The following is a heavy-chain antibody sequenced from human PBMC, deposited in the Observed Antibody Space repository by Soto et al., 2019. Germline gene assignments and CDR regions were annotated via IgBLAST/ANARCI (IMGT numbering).Heavy chain of an antibody. CDR2: IDPSDSST. V-gene: IGHV5-10-1*01. J-gene: IGHJ4*02. CDR1: GDTFTSYW. D-gene: IGHD5-18*01. Sequence: XESLTISCKASGDTFTSYWITLVRQMPGKGLEWMGRIDPSDSSTNYGPSFQGHVTISTDKSITTAHLQWTSLKVSDTAIYYCAATGYTYGYHFDHWGQGTQVTVSS. CDR3: AATGYTYGYHFDH.